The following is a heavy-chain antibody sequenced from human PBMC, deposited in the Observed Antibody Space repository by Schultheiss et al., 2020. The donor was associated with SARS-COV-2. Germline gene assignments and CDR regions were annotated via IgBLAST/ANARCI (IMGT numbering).Heavy chain of an antibody. J-gene: IGHJ4*02. CDR3: ARDPSYQLLTRFFDY. CDR1: GFTFSSYG. CDR2: IWYDGSNK. V-gene: IGHV3-33*01. Sequence: GGSLRLSCAASGFTFSSYGMHWVRQAPGKGLEWVAVIWYDGSNKYYADSVKGRFTISRDNSKNTLYLQMNSLRAEDTAVYYCARDPSYQLLTRFFDYWGQGTLVTVSS. D-gene: IGHD2-2*01.